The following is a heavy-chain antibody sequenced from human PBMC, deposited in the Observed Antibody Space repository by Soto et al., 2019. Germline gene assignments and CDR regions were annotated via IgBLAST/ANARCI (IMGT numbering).Heavy chain of an antibody. D-gene: IGHD3-9*01. CDR3: ARDCYDILTRPYYYYGMDV. CDR1: GGTFSSYA. J-gene: IGHJ6*02. CDR2: IIPIFGTA. Sequence: SVKVSCKASGGTFSSYAISRVRQAPGQGLDWMGGIIPIFGTANYAQKFQGRVTITADESTSTAYMELSSLRSEDTAVYYCARDCYDILTRPYYYYGMDVWGQGTTVTVSS. V-gene: IGHV1-69*13.